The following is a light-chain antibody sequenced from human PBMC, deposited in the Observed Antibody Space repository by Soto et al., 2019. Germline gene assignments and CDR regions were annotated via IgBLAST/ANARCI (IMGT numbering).Light chain of an antibody. CDR1: QSVDSRT. J-gene: IGKJ2*01. CDR3: QQYGGSPWGYT. Sequence: IVLTQSPGTLSLSPGERVTVSCRASQSVDSRTVTWYQQKPGQAPRVLIYGGSSRPAGIPDRFSGSGSGTEFIFSITRLEPEDSAVYYCQQYGGSPWGYTFGQGTKLELK. V-gene: IGKV3-20*01. CDR2: GGS.